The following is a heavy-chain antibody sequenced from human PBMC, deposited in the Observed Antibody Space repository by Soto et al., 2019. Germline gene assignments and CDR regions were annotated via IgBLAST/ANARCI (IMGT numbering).Heavy chain of an antibody. J-gene: IGHJ4*02. Sequence: GGSLRLSCTASGFTFSTYNMNWVRQAPGKGLEWVSYISRSGSTVYYADSVRGRFTISRANAKHSLYLHMSSLRDEDTALYYCARDPSPDSSGWYYFDYWGQGTPVTVSS. CDR2: ISRSGSTV. V-gene: IGHV3-48*02. CDR1: GFTFSTYN. CDR3: ARDPSPDSSGWYYFDY. D-gene: IGHD6-19*01.